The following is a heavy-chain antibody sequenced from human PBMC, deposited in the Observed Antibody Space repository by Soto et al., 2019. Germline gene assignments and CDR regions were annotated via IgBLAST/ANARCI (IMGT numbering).Heavy chain of an antibody. CDR1: GGSISSGGYY. Sequence: PSETLSLTCTVSGGSISSGGYYWSWIRQHPGKGLEWIGYIYYSGSTYYNPSLKSRVTISVDTSKNQFSLKLSSVTAADTAEYYCARYCSSTSCYTVTGTTGLDYWGQGTLVTVSS. CDR2: IYYSGST. V-gene: IGHV4-31*03. CDR3: ARYCSSTSCYTVTGTTGLDY. J-gene: IGHJ4*02. D-gene: IGHD2-2*02.